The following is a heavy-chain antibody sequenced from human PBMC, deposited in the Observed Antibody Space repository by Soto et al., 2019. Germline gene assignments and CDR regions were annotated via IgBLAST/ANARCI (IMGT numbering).Heavy chain of an antibody. CDR1: GFTFSSYS. D-gene: IGHD4-17*01. CDR2: ISSSSSYI. J-gene: IGHJ3*02. CDR3: ARDRTYGDYAGLGDAFDI. V-gene: IGHV3-21*01. Sequence: PGGSLRLSCAASGFTFSSYSMNWVRQAPGKGLEWVSSISSSSSYIYYADSVKGRFTISRDNAKNSLYLQMNSLRAEDTAVYYCARDRTYGDYAGLGDAFDIWGQGTMVTVSS.